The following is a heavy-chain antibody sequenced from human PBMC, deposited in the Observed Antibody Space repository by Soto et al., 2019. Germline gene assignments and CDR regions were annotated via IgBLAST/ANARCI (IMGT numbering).Heavy chain of an antibody. CDR3: ATDWPGPAAGGPYRQFDY. D-gene: IGHD6-13*01. V-gene: IGHV1-69*13. CDR1: GGTFSSYA. CDR2: IIPIFGTA. J-gene: IGHJ4*02. Sequence: SVKVSCKASGGTFSSYAISWVRQAPGQGLEWMGGIIPIFGTANYAQKFQGRVTITADESTSTAYMELSSLRSEDTAVYYCATDWPGPAAGGPYRQFDYWGQGTLVTVSS.